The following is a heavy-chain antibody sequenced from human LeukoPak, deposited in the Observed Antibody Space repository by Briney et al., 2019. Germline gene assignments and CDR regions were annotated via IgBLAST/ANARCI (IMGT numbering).Heavy chain of an antibody. CDR2: ISGGGAKR. V-gene: IGHV3-23*01. CDR1: GFTFDNYA. Sequence: GGSLRLSCAASGFTFDNYAMNWVRQAPGKGLEWVSYISGGGAKRHYSDSVKGRFTISRDNPKNTLYLQINNLRAEDTAMYSCAKCSAGYYNDAFDIWGRGTMVTVSS. D-gene: IGHD3-10*02. J-gene: IGHJ3*02. CDR3: AKCSAGYYNDAFDI.